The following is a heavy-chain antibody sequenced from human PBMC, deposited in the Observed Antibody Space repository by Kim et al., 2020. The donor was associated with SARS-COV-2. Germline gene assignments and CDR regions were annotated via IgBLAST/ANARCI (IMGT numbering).Heavy chain of an antibody. Sequence: SETLSLTCAVYGGSFSGYYWSWIRQPPGKGLEWIGKINHSGSTNYNPSLKSRVTISVDTSKNQFSLKLSSVTAADTAVYYCAREGTHARFFPKTNWFDPWGQGTLVTVSS. CDR3: AREGTHARFFPKTNWFDP. CDR1: GGSFSGYY. CDR2: INHSGST. D-gene: IGHD1-1*01. J-gene: IGHJ5*02. V-gene: IGHV4-34*01.